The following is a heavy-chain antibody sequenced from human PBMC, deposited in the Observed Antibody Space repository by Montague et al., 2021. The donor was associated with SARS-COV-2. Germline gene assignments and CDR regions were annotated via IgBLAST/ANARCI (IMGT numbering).Heavy chain of an antibody. D-gene: IGHD1-1*01. Sequence: SLRLSCAASGFTFGDYGMSWVRQAPGRGLELVSGINWNGGSTGYADSVKGRFTISRDNAKNSLYLQMNSLRAEDTALYYCARAGWDYYYGMDVWGQGTTVTVSS. CDR3: ARAGWDYYYGMDV. CDR2: INWNGGST. V-gene: IGHV3-20*04. J-gene: IGHJ6*02. CDR1: GFTFGDYG.